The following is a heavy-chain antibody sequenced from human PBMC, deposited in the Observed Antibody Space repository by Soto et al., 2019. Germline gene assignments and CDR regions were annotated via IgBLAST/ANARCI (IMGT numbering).Heavy chain of an antibody. J-gene: IGHJ4*02. CDR1: GGSFSGYY. CDR2: INHSGST. V-gene: IGHV4-34*01. D-gene: IGHD2-21*02. CDR3: ARRTPVTADLDY. Sequence: SETLSLTCAVYGGSFSGYYWSWIRQPPGKGLEWIGEINHSGSTNYNPSLKSRVTISVDTSKNQFSLKLSSVTAADTAVYYCARRTPVTADLDYWGQGTLVTVSS.